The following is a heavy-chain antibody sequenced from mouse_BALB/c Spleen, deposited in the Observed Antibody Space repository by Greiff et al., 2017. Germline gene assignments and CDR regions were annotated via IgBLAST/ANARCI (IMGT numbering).Heavy chain of an antibody. J-gene: IGHJ2*01. Sequence: QVHVKQSGAELVRPGTSVKISCKASGYTFTNYWLGWVKQRPGHGLEWIGDIYPGGGYTNYNEKFKGKATLTADTSSSTAYMQLSSLTSEDSAVYFCARQDDYDSYWGQGTTLTVSS. CDR2: IYPGGGYT. CDR3: ARQDDYDSY. D-gene: IGHD2-4*01. CDR1: GYTFTNYW. V-gene: IGHV1-63*02.